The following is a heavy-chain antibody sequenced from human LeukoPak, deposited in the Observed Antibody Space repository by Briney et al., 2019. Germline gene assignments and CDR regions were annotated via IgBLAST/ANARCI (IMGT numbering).Heavy chain of an antibody. CDR2: IYYSGST. CDR3: ARALYCSASTCPFFDY. Sequence: SETLSLTCTVSGGSIRSSSYYWGWIRQPPGKGLEWIGSIYYSGSTYYNPSLKSRVTISVDTSKNQFSLKLTSVTAADTAVYYCARALYCSASTCPFFDYWGQGTLVIVSS. J-gene: IGHJ4*02. D-gene: IGHD2-15*01. V-gene: IGHV4-39*07. CDR1: GGSIRSSSYY.